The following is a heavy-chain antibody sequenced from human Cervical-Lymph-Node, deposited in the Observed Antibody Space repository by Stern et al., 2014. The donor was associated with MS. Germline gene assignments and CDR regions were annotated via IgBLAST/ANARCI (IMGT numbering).Heavy chain of an antibody. CDR3: AREGETSDFFPFDY. CDR1: GGSMNSRPYY. D-gene: IGHD3/OR15-3a*01. V-gene: IGHV4-61*02. Sequence: QLQESGPGLVKPSQTLSLTCTVSGGSMNSRPYYWNWLRQPAGKALEWIGRIYISGSTNYNPSLESRVTISIDTSKNQLSLKLGSVTAADTAVYYCAREGETSDFFPFDYWGQGAQVIVSS. J-gene: IGHJ4*02. CDR2: IYISGST.